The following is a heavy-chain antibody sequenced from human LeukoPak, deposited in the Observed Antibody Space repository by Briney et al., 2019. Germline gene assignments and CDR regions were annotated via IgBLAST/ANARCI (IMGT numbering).Heavy chain of an antibody. V-gene: IGHV3-30*04. D-gene: IGHD6-19*01. Sequence: PGGSLRLSCAASEFTFSNYAMHWVRQAPGKGLEWVAVISYDGSIKYYADSVKGRFTISRDNSKNTLYLQMNSLRAEDTAVYYCAKDRYGYSSGWYLGNWFDPWGQGTLVTVSS. CDR1: EFTFSNYA. J-gene: IGHJ5*02. CDR3: AKDRYGYSSGWYLGNWFDP. CDR2: ISYDGSIK.